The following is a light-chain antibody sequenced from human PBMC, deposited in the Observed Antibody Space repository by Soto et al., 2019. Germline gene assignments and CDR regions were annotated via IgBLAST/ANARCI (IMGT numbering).Light chain of an antibody. CDR2: AAS. Sequence: DIQMTQSPSSLSASVGDRVTITCRASQSISSYLNWYQQKPGKAPKLLIYAASSLQSGVPSRFSGGGSGTDFTLTISSLQPEDVATYYCHQSYSTLTFGPGTKVDIK. V-gene: IGKV1-39*01. CDR3: HQSYSTLT. J-gene: IGKJ3*01. CDR1: QSISSY.